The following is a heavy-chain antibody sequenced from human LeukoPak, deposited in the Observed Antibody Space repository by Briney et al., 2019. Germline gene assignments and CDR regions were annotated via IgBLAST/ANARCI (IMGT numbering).Heavy chain of an antibody. CDR2: INHSGST. D-gene: IGHD3-3*01. CDR1: GGSFSGYY. CDR3: ASTHYDFWSGYPGNWFDP. J-gene: IGHJ5*02. Sequence: SETLSLTCAVYGGSFSGYYWSWIRQPPGKGLEWIGEINHSGSTNYNPSLKSRVTISVDTSKNQFSLKPSSVTAADTAVYYCASTHYDFWSGYPGNWFDPWGQGTLVTVSS. V-gene: IGHV4-34*01.